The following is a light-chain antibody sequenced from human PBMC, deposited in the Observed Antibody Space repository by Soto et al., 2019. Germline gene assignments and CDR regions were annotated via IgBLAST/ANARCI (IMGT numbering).Light chain of an antibody. CDR1: QSISSY. CDR3: QQSYSTTIT. CDR2: AAS. Sequence: DIQMTQSPSSLSASVGYIFTITCRASQSISSYLNWYQQKPGKAPKLLIYAASSLQSGVPSRLSGSGYGTDFTITISSLQTEDFATYYCQQSYSTTITFGQGTRLEIK. J-gene: IGKJ5*01. V-gene: IGKV1-39*01.